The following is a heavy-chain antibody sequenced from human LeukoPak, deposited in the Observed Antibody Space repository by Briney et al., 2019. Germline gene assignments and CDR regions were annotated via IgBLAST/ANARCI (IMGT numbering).Heavy chain of an antibody. J-gene: IGHJ4*02. CDR2: ISGSSI. CDR1: GFTFSNHA. CDR3: AKKAGGYFGYFDY. D-gene: IGHD3-22*01. Sequence: GGSLRLSCAASGFTFSNHAISWVRLAPGKGLEWVSAISGSSIYYADSVKGRFTISRDNSKNTLYLQMNSLRAEDTAVYYCAKKAGGYFGYFDYWGQGTLVTVSS. V-gene: IGHV3-23*01.